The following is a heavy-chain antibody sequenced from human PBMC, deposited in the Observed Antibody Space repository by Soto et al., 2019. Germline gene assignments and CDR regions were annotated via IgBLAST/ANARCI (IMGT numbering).Heavy chain of an antibody. CDR3: AYSDYYYYMDV. CDR2: IYSGGST. Sequence: EVQLVESGGGLVQPGGSLRLSCAASGFTVSSNYMSWVRQAPGKGLEWVAVIYSGGSTNYAHSVKGRITISRDNSKNTLYLQMNSLRAEDTAVYYCAYSDYYYYMDVWGKGTTVTVSS. D-gene: IGHD2-15*01. V-gene: IGHV3-66*01. J-gene: IGHJ6*03. CDR1: GFTVSSNY.